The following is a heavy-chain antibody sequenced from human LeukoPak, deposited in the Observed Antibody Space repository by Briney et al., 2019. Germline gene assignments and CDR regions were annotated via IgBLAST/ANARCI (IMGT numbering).Heavy chain of an antibody. V-gene: IGHV1-18*01. CDR3: ARDRTTIFGVVIIGYYMDV. J-gene: IGHJ6*03. D-gene: IGHD3-3*01. CDR1: GYTFTSYG. CDR2: ISAYNGNT. Sequence: GASVKVSCKASGYTFTSYGISWVRQAPGQGLEWMGWISAYNGNTNYAQKLQGRVTMTTDTSTSTAYMELRSLRSDDTAVYYCARDRTTIFGVVIIGYYMDVWGKGTTVTVSS.